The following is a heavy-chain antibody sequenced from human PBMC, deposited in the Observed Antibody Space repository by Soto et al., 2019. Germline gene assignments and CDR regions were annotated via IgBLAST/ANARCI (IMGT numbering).Heavy chain of an antibody. V-gene: IGHV4-34*01. J-gene: IGHJ5*02. D-gene: IGHD3-10*01. CDR1: GGYFSGYY. CDR2: INHSGST. Sequence: PSETLSLTCAVYGGYFSGYYWSWIRQPPGKGLEWIGEINHSGSTNYNPSLKSRVTISVDTSKNQFSLKLSSVTAADTAVYYCARDSYYYGSGSRRGWFDPWGQGTLVTVSS. CDR3: ARDSYYYGSGSRRGWFDP.